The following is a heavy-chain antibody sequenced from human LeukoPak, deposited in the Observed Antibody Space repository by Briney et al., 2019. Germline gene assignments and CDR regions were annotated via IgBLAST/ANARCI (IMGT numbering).Heavy chain of an antibody. J-gene: IGHJ4*02. V-gene: IGHV3-23*01. D-gene: IGHD6-19*01. Sequence: PGGSLRLSCAASGFTFSNAWMSWVRQAPGKGLEWVSAISGSGGSTYYADSVKGRFTISRDNSKNTLYLQMNSLRAEDTAVYYCAKASGWHELYYFDYWGQGTLVTVSS. CDR3: AKASGWHELYYFDY. CDR2: ISGSGGST. CDR1: GFTFSNAW.